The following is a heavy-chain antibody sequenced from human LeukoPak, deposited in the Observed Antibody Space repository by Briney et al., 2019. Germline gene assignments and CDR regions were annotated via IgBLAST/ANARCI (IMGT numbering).Heavy chain of an antibody. J-gene: IGHJ4*02. CDR3: AIYFVGGGGRGT. D-gene: IGHD2-21*01. CDR1: GGSISSGGYH. CDR2: DGST. V-gene: IGHV4-31*03. Sequence: SETLSLTCTVSGGSISSGGYHWSWIRQHPGKGLEWIGNDGSTYYNPSLKSRATISVDTSKNQFSLKLSSVTAADTAIYYCAIYFVGGGGRGTWGQGTLVTVSS.